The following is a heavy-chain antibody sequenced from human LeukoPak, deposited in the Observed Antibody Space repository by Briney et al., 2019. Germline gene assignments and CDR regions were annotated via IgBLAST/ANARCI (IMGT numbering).Heavy chain of an antibody. V-gene: IGHV3-23*01. CDR2: IRGSGDGT. D-gene: IGHD4-17*01. Sequence: GGSLRLSCAASGFTFSSYAMSWVRQAPGKGLEWVSSIRGSGDGTSYADSVKGRFTMSRDNSKSTLYLQMDSLRAEDTAMYYCGRDPNGDYVGAFDFWGRGTLVTVSS. CDR3: GRDPNGDYVGAFDF. J-gene: IGHJ3*01. CDR1: GFTFSSYA.